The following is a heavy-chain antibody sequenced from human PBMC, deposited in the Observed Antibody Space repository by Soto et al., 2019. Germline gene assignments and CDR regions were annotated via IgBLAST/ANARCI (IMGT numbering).Heavy chain of an antibody. V-gene: IGHV1-69*01. CDR3: ASGASRWYPYFLDS. CDR1: EGTFNSYA. Sequence: QAQVVQSGAAVRKPGSSVKLSCKASEGTFNSYAIAWVRQAPGQGLEWMGGIIPYYNTLNYAQKFQDRVTITADDSTNTVYMELSSLRSDDTAVYFCASGASRWYPYFLDSWAQGTLVTVSS. D-gene: IGHD6-13*01. J-gene: IGHJ4*02. CDR2: IIPYYNTL.